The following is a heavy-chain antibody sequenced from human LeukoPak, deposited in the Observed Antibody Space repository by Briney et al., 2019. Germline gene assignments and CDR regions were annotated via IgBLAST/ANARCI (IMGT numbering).Heavy chain of an antibody. V-gene: IGHV3-21*04. D-gene: IGHD2-8*02. CDR2: ISSRGTST. CDR3: VRGTDCSATTCYPLSAFDY. CDR1: GFIFSDFG. J-gene: IGHJ4*02. Sequence: GESLRLSCVASGFIFSDFGMNWVRQVPGKGLEWVAFISSRGTSTFYADSVKGRFTISRDTAKKSLDLQMTSLRADDTAAYYCVRGTDCSATTCYPLSAFDYWGQGTLVTVS.